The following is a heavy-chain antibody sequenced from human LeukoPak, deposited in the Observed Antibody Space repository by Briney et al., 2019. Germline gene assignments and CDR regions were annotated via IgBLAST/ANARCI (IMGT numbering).Heavy chain of an antibody. CDR2: ITSSSSYI. V-gene: IGHV3-21*01. CDR3: ARGFQYSSSWFDY. CDR1: GFTFSSYS. D-gene: IGHD6-13*01. J-gene: IGHJ4*02. Sequence: GGSLRLSCAASGFTFSSYSMNWVRQAPGKGLEWVSSITSSSSYIYYADSVKGRFTISRDNAKNSLYLQMNSLRAEDTAVYYCARGFQYSSSWFDYWGQGTLVTVSS.